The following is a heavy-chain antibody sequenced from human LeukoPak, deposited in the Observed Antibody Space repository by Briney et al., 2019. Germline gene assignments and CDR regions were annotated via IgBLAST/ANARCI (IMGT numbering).Heavy chain of an antibody. V-gene: IGHV4-59*01. Sequence: SETLSLTCTVSGGSISSYYWSWIRQPPGKGLEWIGYIYYSGSTNYNPSLKSRVTMSVDTSKNQFSLKLRSVPAADTAVYSCAREDYDSSGYYFDYWGQRSLVTVSS. CDR1: GGSISSYY. D-gene: IGHD3-22*01. J-gene: IGHJ4*02. CDR3: AREDYDSSGYYFDY. CDR2: IYYSGST.